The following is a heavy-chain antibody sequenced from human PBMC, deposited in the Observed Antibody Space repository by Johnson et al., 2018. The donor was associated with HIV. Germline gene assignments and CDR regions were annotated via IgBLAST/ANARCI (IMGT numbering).Heavy chain of an antibody. CDR1: GFTFSSYA. CDR3: AREDQNWNYDHAFDI. V-gene: IGHV3-30*04. D-gene: IGHD1-7*01. CDR2: ISYDGSNK. Sequence: QVQLVESGGGVVQPGGSLRLSCAASGFTFSSYAMSWVRQAPGKGLEWVAVISYDGSNKYYADSVKGRFTISRDNSKNTLYLQMNSLRAEDTAVYYCAREDQNWNYDHAFDIWGQGTMVTVSS. J-gene: IGHJ3*02.